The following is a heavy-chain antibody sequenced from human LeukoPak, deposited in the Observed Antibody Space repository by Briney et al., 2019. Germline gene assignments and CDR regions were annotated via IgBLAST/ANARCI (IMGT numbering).Heavy chain of an antibody. Sequence: SETLSLTCTVSGGSVSGYYWSWIRQPPGKGLEWIGYVYYNGATHYNPSLKSRVTISIDTSNNQFSLKMSSVIAADTAVYYCARELGHISLGSTYYHNWFDPWGQGTLVTDSS. CDR3: ARELGHISLGSTYYHNWFDP. CDR2: VYYNGAT. J-gene: IGHJ5*02. V-gene: IGHV4-59*02. D-gene: IGHD3-22*01. CDR1: GGSVSGYY.